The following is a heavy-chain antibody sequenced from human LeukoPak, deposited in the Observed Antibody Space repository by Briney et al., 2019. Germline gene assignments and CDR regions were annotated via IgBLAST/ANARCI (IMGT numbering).Heavy chain of an antibody. Sequence: GGSLRLSCAASGFAFSTSWMAWVRQAPGKGLEWVANIKEDGSRKNYVDSVEGRFTISRDNAKNSLYLQMNSLRAEDTAVYFCSRDAAYSSFDYWGQGTLVTVSS. CDR3: SRDAAYSSFDY. CDR2: IKEDGSRK. CDR1: GFAFSTSW. J-gene: IGHJ4*02. D-gene: IGHD4-11*01. V-gene: IGHV3-7*05.